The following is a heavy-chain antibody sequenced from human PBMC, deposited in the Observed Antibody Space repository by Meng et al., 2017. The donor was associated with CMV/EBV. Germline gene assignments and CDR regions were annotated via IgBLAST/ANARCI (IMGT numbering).Heavy chain of an antibody. D-gene: IGHD3-22*01. Sequence: IGWVRQAPGQGLEWMGWISAYNGNTNYAQKLQGRVAMTTDTSTRTAYMELRSLRSDDTAVYYCARDTLYYYDSSGYYKDYYYGMDVWGQGTTVTVSS. CDR3: ARDTLYYYDSSGYYKDYYYGMDV. CDR2: ISAYNGNT. J-gene: IGHJ6*02. V-gene: IGHV1-18*01.